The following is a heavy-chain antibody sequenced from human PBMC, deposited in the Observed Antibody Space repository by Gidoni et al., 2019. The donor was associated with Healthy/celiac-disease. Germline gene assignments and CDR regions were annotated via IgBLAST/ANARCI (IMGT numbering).Heavy chain of an antibody. J-gene: IGHJ6*02. Sequence: QVQLQESGPGLVKPSETLSLTCTVSGYSISSGYYWGWIRQPPGKGLEWIGSIYHSGSTYYNPSLKSRVTISVDTSKNQFSLKLSSVTAADTAVYYCARDSAAGTNYYYYGMDVWGQGTTVTVSS. CDR1: GYSISSGYY. CDR3: ARDSAAGTNYYYYGMDV. CDR2: IYHSGST. V-gene: IGHV4-38-2*02. D-gene: IGHD6-13*01.